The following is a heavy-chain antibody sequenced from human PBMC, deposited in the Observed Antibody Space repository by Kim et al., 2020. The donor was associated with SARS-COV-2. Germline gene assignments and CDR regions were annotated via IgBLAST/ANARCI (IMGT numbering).Heavy chain of an antibody. CDR1: GGSFSGYY. D-gene: IGHD2-2*01. CDR3: ARDNIVVVPAALSLGYYYYYGMDV. CDR2: INHSGST. V-gene: IGHV4-34*01. J-gene: IGHJ6*04. Sequence: SETLSLTCAVYGGSFSGYYWSWIRQPPGKGLEWIGEINHSGSTNYNPSLKSRVTISVDTSKNQFSLKLSSVTAADTAVYYCARDNIVVVPAALSLGYYYYYGMDVRGEGTTVTVST.